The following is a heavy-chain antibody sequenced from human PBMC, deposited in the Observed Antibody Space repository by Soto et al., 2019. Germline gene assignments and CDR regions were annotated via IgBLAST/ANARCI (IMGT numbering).Heavy chain of an antibody. J-gene: IGHJ4*02. D-gene: IGHD3-10*01. CDR2: IYYSGST. CDR3: ATLWFGESPY. Sequence: QLQLQESGPGLVKPSETLSLTCTVSGGSISRSSYYWGWIRQPPGKGLEWIGSIYYSGSTHYNPSLKSRVTIAVDESKNQFSLKLSSVTAADTAVYYCATLWFGESPYWGQGTLVTVSS. CDR1: GGSISRSSYY. V-gene: IGHV4-39*01.